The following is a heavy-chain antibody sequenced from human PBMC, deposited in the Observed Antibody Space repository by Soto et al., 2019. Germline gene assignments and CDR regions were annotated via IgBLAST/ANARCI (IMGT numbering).Heavy chain of an antibody. CDR1: GGSTNTRSDY. J-gene: IGHJ4*02. D-gene: IGHD3-16*01. V-gene: IGHV4-39*01. Sequence: SETLSLTCTVSGGSTNTRSDYWGWIRQPPGKGLEWIGSVYYSGSTYDNPSLQSRVTISVDTSRNQFSLKLMSVTAADTAVYFCARQPRGPGYGERGLYFDYWGQGTLVTVAS. CDR3: ARQPRGPGYGERGLYFDY. CDR2: VYYSGST.